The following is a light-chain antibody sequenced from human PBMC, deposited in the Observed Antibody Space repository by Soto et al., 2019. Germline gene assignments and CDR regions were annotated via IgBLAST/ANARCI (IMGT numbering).Light chain of an antibody. V-gene: IGKV3-11*01. CDR2: DAS. CDR3: QHRSNWLGT. Sequence: EIVLTQSPATLSLSPGERATLSCRASQSVGSFLAWYQQKSGQTPRLLIYDASKRAPGIPARFSGSGSGTDFTLTISCLEPEDFAVYYCQHRSNWLGTFGPGTKVDIK. CDR1: QSVGSF. J-gene: IGKJ3*01.